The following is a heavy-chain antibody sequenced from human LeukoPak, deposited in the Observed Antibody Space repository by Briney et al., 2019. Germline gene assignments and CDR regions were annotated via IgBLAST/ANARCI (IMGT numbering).Heavy chain of an antibody. V-gene: IGHV3-7*01. J-gene: IGHJ4*02. Sequence: GGSLRLSCAASGFTFSSYWMSWVRQAPGKGLERVANIKEDGSEKYYVDSVKGRFTISRDNAKNSLYLQVKSLRAEDTAVYYCARLGYPWYFDYWGQGTLVTVSS. CDR2: IKEDGSEK. CDR3: ARLGYPWYFDY. D-gene: IGHD2-15*01. CDR1: GFTFSSYW.